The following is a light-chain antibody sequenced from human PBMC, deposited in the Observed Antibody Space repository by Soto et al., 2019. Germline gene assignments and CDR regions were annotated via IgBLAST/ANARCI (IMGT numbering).Light chain of an antibody. CDR2: GAS. CDR3: QHYNNGPR. Sequence: ETVMTQSPATLSVSPGEGDTLSCRASQTINNNLAWYQQKPGQAPRLLIYGASRRATGVPARFSGSGSGTEFTLTISSLQSEDFAVYYCQHYNNGPRFGQGTKVDVK. V-gene: IGKV3-15*01. CDR1: QTINNN. J-gene: IGKJ1*01.